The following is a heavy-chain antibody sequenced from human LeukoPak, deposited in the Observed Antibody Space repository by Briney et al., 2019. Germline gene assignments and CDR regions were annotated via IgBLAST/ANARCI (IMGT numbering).Heavy chain of an antibody. V-gene: IGHV3-23*01. D-gene: IGHD5-12*01. CDR2: ISGSGGST. CDR1: GFTFSSYG. CDR3: AKGVRPGYSGYDWDY. Sequence: GGSLRLSCAASGFTFSSYGMSWVRQAPGKGLEWASAISGSGGSTYYADSVKGRFTISRDNSKNTLYLQMNSLRAEDTAVYYCAKGVRPGYSGYDWDYWGQGTLVTVSS. J-gene: IGHJ4*02.